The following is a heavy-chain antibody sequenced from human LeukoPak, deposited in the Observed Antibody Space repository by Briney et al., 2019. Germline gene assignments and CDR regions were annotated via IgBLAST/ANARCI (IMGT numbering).Heavy chain of an antibody. CDR3: ARGYCSGGSCHPLDY. CDR1: GGSISSGSYY. V-gene: IGHV4-61*02. D-gene: IGHD2-15*01. Sequence: PSQTLSLTCTVSGGSISSGSYYWRWIRQPAGKGLEWIGRIYTSGSANYNPSLKSRVTISVDTSKNQFSLKLSSVTAADTAVYYCARGYCSGGSCHPLDYWGQGTLVTVSS. J-gene: IGHJ4*02. CDR2: IYTSGSA.